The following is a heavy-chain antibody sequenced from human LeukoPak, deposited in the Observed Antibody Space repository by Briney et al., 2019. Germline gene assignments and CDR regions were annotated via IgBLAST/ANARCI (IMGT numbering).Heavy chain of an antibody. Sequence: GGSLRLSCAASGFTFSSYSMAWVRQAPGKGLEWVANIKQDGSAKYYVDSVKGRYTISRDNAKNSLFLQMNSLRAEDTAAYYCAKDYYGLPRFADDWGQGTLVTVSS. J-gene: IGHJ4*02. CDR3: AKDYYGLPRFADD. CDR1: GFTFSSYS. D-gene: IGHD4-17*01. V-gene: IGHV3-7*05. CDR2: IKQDGSAK.